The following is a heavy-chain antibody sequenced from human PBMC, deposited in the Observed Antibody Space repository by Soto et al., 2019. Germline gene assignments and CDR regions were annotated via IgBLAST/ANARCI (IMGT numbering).Heavy chain of an antibody. J-gene: IGHJ6*02. CDR2: IYYSGST. CDR1: GGSISSGDYY. Sequence: SETLSLTCTVSGGSISSGDYYWSWIRQPPGKGLEWIGYIYYSGSTYYNPSLKSRVTISVDTSKNQFSLKLSSVTAADTAVCYCARDNILGILYGGMDVWGQGTTVTVSS. CDR3: ARDNILGILYGGMDV. V-gene: IGHV4-30-4*01. D-gene: IGHD3-3*01.